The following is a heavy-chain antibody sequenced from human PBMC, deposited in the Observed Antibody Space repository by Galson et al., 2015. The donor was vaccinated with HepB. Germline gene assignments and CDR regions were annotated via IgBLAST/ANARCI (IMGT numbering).Heavy chain of an antibody. Sequence: SVKVSCKASGSTFTGYYMHWVRQAPGQGLEWMGWINPNSGGTNYAQKFQGRVTMTRDTSISTAYMELSRLRSDDTAVYYCARALWTHSYNWFDPWGQGTLVTVSS. CDR2: INPNSGGT. CDR1: GSTFTGYY. D-gene: IGHD3-10*01. CDR3: ARALWTHSYNWFDP. V-gene: IGHV1-2*02. J-gene: IGHJ5*02.